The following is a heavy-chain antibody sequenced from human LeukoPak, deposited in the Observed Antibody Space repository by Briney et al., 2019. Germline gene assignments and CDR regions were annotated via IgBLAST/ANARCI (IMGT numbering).Heavy chain of an antibody. CDR1: GGSISSGDYY. J-gene: IGHJ3*02. Sequence: SETLSLTCTVSGGSISSGDYYWRWIRQPPGKGLEWIGYIYYSGSTHYNPSLKSPFTISVDTSKNQFSLKLSSVTAADTAVYYCALDLAMTKSAFDIWGQGTMVTVSS. D-gene: IGHD2-2*01. CDR2: IYYSGST. V-gene: IGHV4-30-4*08. CDR3: ALDLAMTKSAFDI.